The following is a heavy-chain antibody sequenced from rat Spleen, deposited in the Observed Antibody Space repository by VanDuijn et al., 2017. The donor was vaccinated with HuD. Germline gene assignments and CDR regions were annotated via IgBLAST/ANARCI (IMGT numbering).Heavy chain of an antibody. CDR1: GFTFSNFD. V-gene: IGHV5-25*01. Sequence: EVQLVESGGGLVRPGGSLKLSCSVSGFTFSNFDMAWVRQAPTKGLEWVSSISPSGVTYYRDSVKGRFTVSRENAKSTLYFLMDSLRAEDTATYYFVRQDTSGYSNWFAYWGQGALVTVSS. D-gene: IGHD4-3*01. CDR3: VRQDTSGYSNWFAY. CDR2: ISPSGVT. J-gene: IGHJ3*01.